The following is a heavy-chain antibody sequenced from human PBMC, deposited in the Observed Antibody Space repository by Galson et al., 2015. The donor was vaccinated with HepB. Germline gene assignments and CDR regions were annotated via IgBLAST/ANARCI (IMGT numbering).Heavy chain of an antibody. CDR2: ISSSSSYI. D-gene: IGHD6-13*01. CDR1: GFTFSSYS. Sequence: SLRLSCAASGFTFSSYSMNWVRQAPGKGLEWVSSISSSSSYIYYADSVKGRFTISRDNAKNSLYLQMNSLRAEDTAVYYCARERYSSSWYYDYWGQGTLVTVSS. V-gene: IGHV3-21*01. CDR3: ARERYSSSWYYDY. J-gene: IGHJ4*02.